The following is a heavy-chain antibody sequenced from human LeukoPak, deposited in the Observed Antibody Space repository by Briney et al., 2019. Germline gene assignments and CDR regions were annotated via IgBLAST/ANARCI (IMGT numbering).Heavy chain of an antibody. D-gene: IGHD2-15*01. CDR3: VRETGSFDY. Sequence: SQTLSLTCAIAGDSVSSNSAAWNWIRQSPSRGLEWLGRTYYKSKWYTDYAVFVKGRVTINPDTCKNQFSLLLNSVTPEDTAVYYCVRETGSFDYWGQGTQVTVSS. CDR1: GDSVSSNSAA. V-gene: IGHV6-1*01. J-gene: IGHJ4*02. CDR2: TYYKSKWYT.